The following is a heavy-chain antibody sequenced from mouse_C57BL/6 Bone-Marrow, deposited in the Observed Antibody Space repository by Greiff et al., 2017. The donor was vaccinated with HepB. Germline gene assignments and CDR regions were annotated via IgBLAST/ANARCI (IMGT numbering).Heavy chain of an antibody. CDR1: GFTFSSYG. V-gene: IGHV5-6*02. D-gene: IGHD1-1*02. CDR2: ISSGGSYT. Sequence: EVMLVESGGDLVKPGGSLKLSCAASGFTFSSYGMSWVRQTPDKRLEWVATISSGGSYTYYPDSVKGRFTISRDNAKNTLYLQMSSLKSEDTAMYYCARQGWSPYYFDYWGQGTTLTVSS. J-gene: IGHJ2*01. CDR3: ARQGWSPYYFDY.